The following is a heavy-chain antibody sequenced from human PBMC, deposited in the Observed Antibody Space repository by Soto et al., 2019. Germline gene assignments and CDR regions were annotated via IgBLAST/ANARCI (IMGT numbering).Heavy chain of an antibody. Sequence: PGGSLRLSCAASGFTFSRYWMSWVRQAPGKGLEWVANIKQDGSETNYVDSMKGRFTIYRDNTKNSSYLQMNSLRAEDTAVYYCARRSYSGAGDCWGQGTLVTVSS. J-gene: IGHJ1*01. D-gene: IGHD2-21*01. CDR2: IKQDGSET. CDR3: ARRSYSGAGDC. CDR1: GFTFSRYW. V-gene: IGHV3-7*01.